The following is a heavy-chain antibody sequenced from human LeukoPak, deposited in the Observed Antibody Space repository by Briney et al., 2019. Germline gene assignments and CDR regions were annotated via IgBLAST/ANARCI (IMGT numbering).Heavy chain of an antibody. D-gene: IGHD1-26*01. J-gene: IGHJ4*02. CDR3: AKGGAQV. Sequence: GGSLRLSCAASGFTFDDYAMHWVRQAPGKGLEWVSGISWNSGSIGYADSVKGRFTISRDSSKNTLYLQMNSLRAEDTAVYYCAKGGAQVGGQGTLVTVSS. V-gene: IGHV3-9*01. CDR1: GFTFDDYA. CDR2: ISWNSGSI.